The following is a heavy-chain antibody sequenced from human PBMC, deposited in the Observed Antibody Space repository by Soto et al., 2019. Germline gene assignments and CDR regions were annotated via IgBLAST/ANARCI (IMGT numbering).Heavy chain of an antibody. J-gene: IGHJ3*02. Sequence: ASVKVSCKASGYTFTSYYMHWVRQAPGQGLEWMGWINPNSGGTNYAQKFQGWVTMTRDTSISTAYMELSRLRSDDTAVYYCARWMVRGVNDAFDIWGQGTMVTVSS. CDR1: GYTFTSYY. V-gene: IGHV1-2*04. D-gene: IGHD3-10*01. CDR2: INPNSGGT. CDR3: ARWMVRGVNDAFDI.